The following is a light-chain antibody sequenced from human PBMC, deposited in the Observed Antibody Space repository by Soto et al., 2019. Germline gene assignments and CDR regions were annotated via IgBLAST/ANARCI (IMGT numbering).Light chain of an antibody. CDR1: SSNIRAGYD. CDR3: QSYDSSLSGAV. J-gene: IGLJ7*01. Sequence: QSALTQPPSVSGAPGQRVTISCTGSSSNIRAGYDVHWYQQLPGTAPKLLIYGNSNRPSGVPDRFSGSKSGTSASLAITGLQAEDEADYYCQSYDSSLSGAVFGGGTQLTVL. V-gene: IGLV1-40*01. CDR2: GNS.